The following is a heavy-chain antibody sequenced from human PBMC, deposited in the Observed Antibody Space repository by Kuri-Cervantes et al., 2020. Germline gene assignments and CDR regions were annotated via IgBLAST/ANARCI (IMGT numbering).Heavy chain of an antibody. V-gene: IGHV4-59*08. J-gene: IGHJ5*02. Sequence: SETLSLTCTVSGGSISSHYWSWFRQPPGKGLEYIGYVYYSGSTYYNPSLKSRVTISVDTSKNQFSLKLSSVAAADTAVYYCARGSLAAATTTWGQGTLVTVSS. CDR2: VYYSGST. D-gene: IGHD6-13*01. CDR1: GGSISSHY. CDR3: ARGSLAAATTT.